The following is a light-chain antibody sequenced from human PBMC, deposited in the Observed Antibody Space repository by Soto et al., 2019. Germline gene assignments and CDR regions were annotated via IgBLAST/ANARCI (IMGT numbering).Light chain of an antibody. CDR3: QQSYSTPWT. CDR2: KAS. V-gene: IGKV1-5*03. CDR1: QSISSW. J-gene: IGKJ1*01. Sequence: DIQMTRSPSTLPASVGDRVTITCRASQSISSWLAWYQQKPGKAPKLLIYKASSLESGVPSRFSGSGSGTEFTLTISSLQPEDFATYYCQQSYSTPWTFGQGTKVDIK.